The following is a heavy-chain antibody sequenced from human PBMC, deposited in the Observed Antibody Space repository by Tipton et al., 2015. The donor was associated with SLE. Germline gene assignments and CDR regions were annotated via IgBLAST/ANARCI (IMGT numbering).Heavy chain of an antibody. CDR3: ARAGSGADYGDYSPNWYFDL. CDR2: LSGSADSA. J-gene: IGHJ2*01. V-gene: IGHV3-23*01. D-gene: IGHD4-17*01. CDR1: GFTFSSYA. Sequence: GSLRLSCVASGFTFSSYAMSWVRRAPGKGLEWVSGLSGSADSAYYADSVKGRFTISRDNSKNTLYLQMNSLRAEDTAVYYCARAGSGADYGDYSPNWYFDLWGRGTLVTVSS.